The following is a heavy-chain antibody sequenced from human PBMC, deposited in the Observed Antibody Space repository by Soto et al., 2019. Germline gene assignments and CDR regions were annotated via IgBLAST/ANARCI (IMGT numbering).Heavy chain of an antibody. V-gene: IGHV1-69*13. Sequence: ASVKVSCKASGGTFSGYAISWVRQAPGQGLEWMGGIIPIFGTANYAQKFRGGVTITADESTSTAYMGLSSLRSEDTAVYYCARGGGSSWNWFDPWGQGTLVTVSS. D-gene: IGHD6-13*01. CDR1: GGTFSGYA. CDR3: ARGGGSSWNWFDP. CDR2: IIPIFGTA. J-gene: IGHJ5*02.